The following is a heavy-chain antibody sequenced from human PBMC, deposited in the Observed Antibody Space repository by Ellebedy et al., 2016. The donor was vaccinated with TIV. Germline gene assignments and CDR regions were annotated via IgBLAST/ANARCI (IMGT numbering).Heavy chain of an antibody. CDR3: SRGGHYSDSLFDS. D-gene: IGHD3-22*01. J-gene: IGHJ4*02. Sequence: GESLKISXAASGFTFSSYWMHWVRQAPGKGLVWVSRINADGRSRSYADSVKGRFTISRDNADNTLYPQMNSLRGDDTAVYYCSRGGHYSDSLFDSWGRGTLVTVSS. CDR2: INADGRSR. V-gene: IGHV3-74*01. CDR1: GFTFSSYW.